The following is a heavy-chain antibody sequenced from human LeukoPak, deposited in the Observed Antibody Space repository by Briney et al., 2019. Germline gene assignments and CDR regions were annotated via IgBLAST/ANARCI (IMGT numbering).Heavy chain of an antibody. J-gene: IGHJ4*02. Sequence: GGSLRLSCAASGFTFSSYTMHWVRQAPGKGLEWVAVISYDGSNKYYADSVKGRFTISRDNSKNTLYLQMKSLRAEETAEYYCARGQRWLLQFPFGSWGQGTLVNVSS. V-gene: IGHV3-30*04. CDR1: GFTFSSYT. CDR2: ISYDGSNK. D-gene: IGHD5-24*01. CDR3: ARGQRWLLQFPFGS.